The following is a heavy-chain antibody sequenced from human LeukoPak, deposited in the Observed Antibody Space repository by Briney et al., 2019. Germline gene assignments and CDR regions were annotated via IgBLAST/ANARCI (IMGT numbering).Heavy chain of an antibody. D-gene: IGHD6-19*01. CDR3: ARDGAVAGDDDAFDI. Sequence: PGGSLRLSCAASGFTFSSYGMHWVRQAPGKGLEWVAVIWYDGSNKYYADSVNGRFTISRDNSKNTLYLQMNSLRAEDTAVYYCARDGAVAGDDDAFDIWGQGTMVTVSS. CDR2: IWYDGSNK. J-gene: IGHJ3*02. CDR1: GFTFSSYG. V-gene: IGHV3-33*01.